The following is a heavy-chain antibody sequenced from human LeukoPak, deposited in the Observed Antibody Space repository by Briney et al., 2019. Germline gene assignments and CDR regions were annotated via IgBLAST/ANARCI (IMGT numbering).Heavy chain of an antibody. CDR1: GYSISNGYY. CDR2: IFHSGTT. Sequence: SETLSLACAVSGYSISNGYYWAWIRPPPGKGLEWIATIFHSGTTYYNPSLKSRVTISVDTSENQFSLRLSSVTAADTAVYFCAREDRVAVLFGYWGQGTLVTVSS. J-gene: IGHJ4*02. CDR3: AREDRVAVLFGY. V-gene: IGHV4-38-2*02. D-gene: IGHD6-19*01.